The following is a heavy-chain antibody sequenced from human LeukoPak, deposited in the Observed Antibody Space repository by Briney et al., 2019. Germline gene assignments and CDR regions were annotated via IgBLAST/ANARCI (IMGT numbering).Heavy chain of an antibody. CDR1: GGSFSGYY. J-gene: IGHJ4*02. Sequence: SETLSLTCAVYGGSFSGYYWSWIRQPPGKGLEWIGEINHSGSTNYNPSLKSRVTISVDTSKNQFSLKLSSVTAADTAVYYCARTNRSYDSSGRPTYFDYWGQGTLVTVAS. CDR2: INHSGST. V-gene: IGHV4-34*01. D-gene: IGHD3-22*01. CDR3: ARTNRSYDSSGRPTYFDY.